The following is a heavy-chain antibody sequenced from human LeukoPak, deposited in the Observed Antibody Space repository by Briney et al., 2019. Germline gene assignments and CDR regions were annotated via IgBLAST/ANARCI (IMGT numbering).Heavy chain of an antibody. J-gene: IGHJ6*03. CDR2: IYYSGST. Sequence: PSETLSLTCTVSGGSISSGGYYWSWIRQHPGKGLEWIGYIYYSGSTYYNPSPKSRVTISVDTSKNQFSLKLSSVTAADTAVYYCARDNWKYYYYYYMDVWGKGTTVTVSS. V-gene: IGHV4-31*03. CDR3: ARDNWKYYYYYYMDV. D-gene: IGHD1-1*01. CDR1: GGSISSGGYY.